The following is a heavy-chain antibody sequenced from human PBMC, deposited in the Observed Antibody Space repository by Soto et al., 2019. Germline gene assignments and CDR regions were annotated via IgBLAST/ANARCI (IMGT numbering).Heavy chain of an antibody. V-gene: IGHV4-38-2*02. J-gene: IGHJ4*02. CDR2: IYHTGTT. CDR3: ARDSYNFDD. D-gene: IGHD5-18*01. CDR1: YV. Sequence: YVWVGARQPPGKGLEWVASIYHTGTTYYNPSLTSRVTISVDTSKNQFPLKLRSVTAADTAVYYCARDSYNFDDWGQGTLVTVSS.